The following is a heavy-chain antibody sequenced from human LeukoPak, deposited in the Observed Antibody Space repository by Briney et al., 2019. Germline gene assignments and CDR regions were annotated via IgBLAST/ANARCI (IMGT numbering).Heavy chain of an antibody. CDR2: ISGSGGST. J-gene: IGHJ6*03. Sequence: GGSLRLSCAASGFTFSSYGMSWVRQAPGKGLEWVSAISGSGGSTYYADSVKGRFTISRDNSKNTLYLQMNSLRAEDTAVYYCAKDPVTTTWPYYYYMDVWGKGTTVTISS. D-gene: IGHD4-17*01. CDR3: AKDPVTTTWPYYYYMDV. CDR1: GFTFSSYG. V-gene: IGHV3-23*01.